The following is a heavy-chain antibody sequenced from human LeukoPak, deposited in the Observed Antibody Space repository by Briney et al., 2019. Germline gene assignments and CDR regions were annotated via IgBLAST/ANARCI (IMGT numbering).Heavy chain of an antibody. CDR2: ISGSGGST. Sequence: GGSLRLSCAASGFTFSSYAMSWVRQAPGKGLEWVSAISGSGGSTYYADSVKGRFTISRDNSKNTLYLQMNSLRAEDTAVYYCAKSPGNHYYGSGSYLDYWGQGTLVTVFS. CDR1: GFTFSSYA. J-gene: IGHJ4*02. CDR3: AKSPGNHYYGSGSYLDY. V-gene: IGHV3-23*01. D-gene: IGHD3-10*01.